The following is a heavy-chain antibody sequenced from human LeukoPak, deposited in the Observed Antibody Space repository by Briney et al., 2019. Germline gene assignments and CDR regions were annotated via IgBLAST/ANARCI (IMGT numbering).Heavy chain of an antibody. CDR3: ATDYGDYFDY. CDR2: IYTSDST. D-gene: IGHD4-17*01. CDR1: GASISSGTYY. J-gene: IGHJ4*02. V-gene: IGHV4-61*02. Sequence: SETLSLTWTVSGASISSGTYYWSWIRQPAGKGLEWIGRIYTSDSTNYNPSLKSRVTISVDTSRNQFSLKVNSVTAADTAVYYCATDYGDYFDYWGQGTLVTVSS.